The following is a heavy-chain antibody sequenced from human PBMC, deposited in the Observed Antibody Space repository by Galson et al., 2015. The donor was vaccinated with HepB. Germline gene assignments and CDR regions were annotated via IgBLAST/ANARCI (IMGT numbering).Heavy chain of an antibody. CDR1: GYTFTSYY. V-gene: IGHV1-46*03. Sequence: SVKVSCKASGYTFTSYYMHWVRQAPGQGLEWMGIINPSGGSTSYAQKFQGRVTMTRDTSTSTVYMELSSLRSEDTAVYYCARGGDIVATISADRGNFDYWGQGTLVTVSS. J-gene: IGHJ4*02. D-gene: IGHD5-12*01. CDR3: ARGGDIVATISADRGNFDY. CDR2: INPSGGST.